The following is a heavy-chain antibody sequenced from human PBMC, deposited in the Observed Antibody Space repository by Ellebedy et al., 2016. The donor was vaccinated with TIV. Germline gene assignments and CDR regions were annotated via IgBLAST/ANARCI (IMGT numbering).Heavy chain of an antibody. CDR1: GFTFSSYA. CDR3: ARWGYSYAYGSFDY. V-gene: IGHV3-23*01. CDR2: ISGSGGST. Sequence: GGSLRLXCAASGFTFSSYAMSWVRQAPGKGLEWVSAISGSGGSTYYADSVKGRFTISRDNSKNTLYLQMNSLRAEDTAVYYCARWGYSYAYGSFDYWGPGTLVTVSS. D-gene: IGHD5-18*01. J-gene: IGHJ4*02.